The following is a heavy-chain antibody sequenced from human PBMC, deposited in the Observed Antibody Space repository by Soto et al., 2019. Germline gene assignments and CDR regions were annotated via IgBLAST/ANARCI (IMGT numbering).Heavy chain of an antibody. CDR2: IIPIFGTA. V-gene: IGHV1-69*13. J-gene: IGHJ4*02. Sequence: ASVKVSCKAAGGTFSSYAISWVRQAPGQGLEWMGGIIPIFGTANYAQKFQGRVTITADESTSTAYMELSSLRSEDTAVYYCAIVLVPAAIADYWGQGTLVTVSS. D-gene: IGHD2-2*01. CDR1: GGTFSSYA. CDR3: AIVLVPAAIADY.